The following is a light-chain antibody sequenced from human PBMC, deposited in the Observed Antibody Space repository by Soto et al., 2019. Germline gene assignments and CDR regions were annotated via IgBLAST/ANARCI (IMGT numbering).Light chain of an antibody. CDR1: QSISSSY. V-gene: IGKV3-20*01. Sequence: ENGLTQSPCTLSLSPGKRDTLSCRASQSISSSYLAWYQQRPGQAPRLLIYGASSRATGIPDRFSGSGSGTEFTLTISRLEPEDFAVYYCQQYGSSSWTFGQGTKVDIK. CDR2: GAS. CDR3: QQYGSSSWT. J-gene: IGKJ1*01.